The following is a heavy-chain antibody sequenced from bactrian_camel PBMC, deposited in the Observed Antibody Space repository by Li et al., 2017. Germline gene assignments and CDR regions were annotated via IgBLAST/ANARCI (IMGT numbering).Heavy chain of an antibody. CDR2: GYTADGST. V-gene: IGHV3S40*01. CDR1: VYLYSSYY. D-gene: IGHD8*01. CDR3: ANKHANNCRRFELFAN. Sequence: DVQLVESGGGSVQAGGSLTLSCAASVYLYSSYYMGWFRQTPGKEREEVARGYTADGSTTYAGSVKGRFTVSLDNAKSTMYLQMNDLKPEDTGIYSCANKHANNCRRFELFANLGQGTQVTVS. J-gene: IGHJ4*01.